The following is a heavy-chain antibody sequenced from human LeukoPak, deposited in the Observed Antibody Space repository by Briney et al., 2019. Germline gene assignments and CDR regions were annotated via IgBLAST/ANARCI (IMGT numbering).Heavy chain of an antibody. J-gene: IGHJ4*02. CDR2: ISGSGGST. CDR3: AKDPYDILTGYWDY. Sequence: GGSLRLSCAASGFTVSSNYMSWVRQAPGKGLEWVSAISGSGGSTYYADSVKGRFTISRDNSKNTLYLQMNSLRAEDTAVYYCAKDPYDILTGYWDYWGQGTLVTVSS. D-gene: IGHD3-9*01. V-gene: IGHV3-23*01. CDR1: GFTVSSNY.